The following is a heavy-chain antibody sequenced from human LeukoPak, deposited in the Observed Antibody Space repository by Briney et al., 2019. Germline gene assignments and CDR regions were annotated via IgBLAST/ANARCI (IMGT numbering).Heavy chain of an antibody. CDR3: ARLCMATKIYSEGY. CDR2: LYAGGST. D-gene: IGHD5-24*01. V-gene: IGHV3-53*01. Sequence: PGGSLRLSCAASGFTVSSNYMNWVRQAPGKGLEWVSILYAGGSTYYADSVKGRFTISRDNSKNTLYLQMNSLRAEDTAVYYCARLCMATKIYSEGYWGQGTLVTVSS. CDR1: GFTVSSNY. J-gene: IGHJ4*02.